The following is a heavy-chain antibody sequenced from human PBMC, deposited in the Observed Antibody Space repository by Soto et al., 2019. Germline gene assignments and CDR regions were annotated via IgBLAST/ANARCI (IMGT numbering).Heavy chain of an antibody. Sequence: ASVKVSCKASGYNFTSYDIYWVRQATGHGLEWMGWMNPNTGNSGYAQKFQGRVTMTSDTSISTAHMELSSLRSEDTAVYYCARRAETNGWNGFGADKYYFDFWGQGTLVTVSS. D-gene: IGHD1-1*01. CDR2: MNPNTGNS. CDR3: ARRAETNGWNGFGADKYYFDF. V-gene: IGHV1-8*01. CDR1: GYNFTSYD. J-gene: IGHJ4*02.